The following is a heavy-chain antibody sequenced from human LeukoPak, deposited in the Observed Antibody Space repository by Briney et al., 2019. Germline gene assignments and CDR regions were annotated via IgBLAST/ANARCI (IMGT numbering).Heavy chain of an antibody. V-gene: IGHV4-61*05. D-gene: IGHD4-17*01. CDR3: ARSIHPRGDLSYPFDY. CDR2: IYYSGST. J-gene: IGHJ4*02. Sequence: SETLSLTCTVSGGSISSSSYYWSWIRQPPGKGLEWIGYIYYSGSTNYNPSLKSRVTISVDTSKNQFSLKLSSVTAADTAVYYCARSIHPRGDLSYPFDYWGQGTLVTVSS. CDR1: GGSISSSSYY.